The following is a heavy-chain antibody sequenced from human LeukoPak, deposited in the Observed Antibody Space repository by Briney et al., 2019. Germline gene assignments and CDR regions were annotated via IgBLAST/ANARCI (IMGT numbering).Heavy chain of an antibody. CDR1: GGCISSYY. CDR2: IYYSGST. CDR3: AREGNYDSSGYPMDV. D-gene: IGHD3-22*01. V-gene: IGHV4-59*01. Sequence: PSETLSLTCTVSGGCISSYYWSWIRQPPGKGLGWIGYIYYSGSTNYNPSLKSRVTISVDTSKNQFSLKLSSVTAADTALYYCAREGNYDSSGYPMDVWGKGTTVTVSS. J-gene: IGHJ6*03.